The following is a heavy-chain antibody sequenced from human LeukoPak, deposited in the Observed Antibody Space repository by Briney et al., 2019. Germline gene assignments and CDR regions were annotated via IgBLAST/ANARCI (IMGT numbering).Heavy chain of an antibody. CDR3: ARGGFLDPFDP. CDR2: IYYSGST. V-gene: IGHV4-59*01. CDR1: GGSISNYY. D-gene: IGHD1-1*01. J-gene: IGHJ5*02. Sequence: PSETLSLTCTLSGGSISNYYWNWIRQPPGKGLDWIGYIYYSGSTKYNPSLKGRVTISVDTSKNQFSLRLSSVTAADTAVYYCARGGFLDPFDPWGQGTLVTVSS.